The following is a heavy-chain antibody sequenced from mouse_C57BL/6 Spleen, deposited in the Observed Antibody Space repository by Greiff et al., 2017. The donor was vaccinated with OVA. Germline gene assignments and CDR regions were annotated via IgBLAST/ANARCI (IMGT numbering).Heavy chain of an antibody. V-gene: IGHV1-85*01. CDR2: IYPRDGST. CDR1: GYTFTSYD. J-gene: IGHJ2*01. CDR3: ARYYYYYDAGYYFDY. D-gene: IGHD2-4*01. Sequence: VQLQQSGPELVKPGASVKLSCKASGYTFTSYDINWVKQRPGQGLEWIGWIYPRDGSTKYNEKFKGKATLTVDTSSSTAYMELHSLTSEDSAVYFCARYYYYYDAGYYFDYWGQGTTLTVSS.